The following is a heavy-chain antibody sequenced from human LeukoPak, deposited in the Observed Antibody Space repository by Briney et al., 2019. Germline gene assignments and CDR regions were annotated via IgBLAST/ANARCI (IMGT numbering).Heavy chain of an antibody. CDR2: TREDGSEK. D-gene: IGHD3-9*01. CDR3: AKDMRYFDWLLTGIDGMDV. Sequence: GGSLRLSCTASGFTFSTYWMSWVRQAPGKGLEWVANTREDGSEKYYVDSVKGRFTISRDNAKNSLYLQMNSLRAEDTALYYCAKDMRYFDWLLTGIDGMDVWGQGTTVTVSS. V-gene: IGHV3-7*03. CDR1: GFTFSTYW. J-gene: IGHJ6*02.